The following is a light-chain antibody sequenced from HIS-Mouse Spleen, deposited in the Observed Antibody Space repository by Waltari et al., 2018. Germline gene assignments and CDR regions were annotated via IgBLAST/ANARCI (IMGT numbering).Light chain of an antibody. CDR1: QGVSSY. Sequence: EIVLTQSPATLSLSPGERATLSCRASQGVSSYLAWYQQKPGQAPRPLIYDESNRATGIQARFSGSGSGTEFTLTSSSLEPEDFAVYYCQQRSNWPTFGQGTKVEIK. J-gene: IGKJ1*01. CDR3: QQRSNWPT. CDR2: DES. V-gene: IGKV3-11*01.